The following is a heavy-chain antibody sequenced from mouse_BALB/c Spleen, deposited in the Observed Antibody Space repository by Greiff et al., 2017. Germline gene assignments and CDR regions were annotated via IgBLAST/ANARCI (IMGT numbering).Heavy chain of an antibody. CDR3: TRTIEGYWYFDV. Sequence: VQLQQSGTVLARPGASVKMSCKASGYTFTSYWMHWVKQRPGQGLEWIGAIYPGNSDTSYNQKFKGKAKLTAVTSTSTAYMELSSLTNEDSAVYYCTRTIEGYWYFDVWGAGTTVTVSS. CDR1: GYTFTSYW. J-gene: IGHJ1*01. V-gene: IGHV1-5*01. CDR2: IYPGNSDT.